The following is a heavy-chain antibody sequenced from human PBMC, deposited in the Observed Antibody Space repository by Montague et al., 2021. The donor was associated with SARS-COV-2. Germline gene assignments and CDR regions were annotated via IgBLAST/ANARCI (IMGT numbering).Heavy chain of an antibody. J-gene: IGHJ4*02. CDR1: GDSFSDYY. CDR2: INHSGST. Sequence: SETLSLTCTVYGDSFSDYYWSWIRRAPGKGLEWIGEINHSGSTNYNPSLKSRVTISVDTSKNQFSLSLSSVTAADTAVYYCAKLPYILSGYAYLDFWGQGSLVIVSS. CDR3: AKLPYILSGYAYLDF. V-gene: IGHV4-34*01. D-gene: IGHD3-9*01.